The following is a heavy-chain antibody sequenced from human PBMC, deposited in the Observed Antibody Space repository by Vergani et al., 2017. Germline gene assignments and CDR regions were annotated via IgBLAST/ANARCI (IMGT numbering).Heavy chain of an antibody. Sequence: QEQLVQSGSELKKPGASVKVSCKASGYSFNNYDIHWVRQAPGQGLEWMGWINPTTGNPTYARAFTGRFVFSLDTSISTAYLQIGSLKAEDTAVYFCARAKRGRLAVGATDSWGQGTLLTVSS. D-gene: IGHD6-19*01. V-gene: IGHV7-4-1*01. CDR2: INPTTGNP. CDR3: ARAKRGRLAVGATDS. CDR1: GYSFNNYD. J-gene: IGHJ4*02.